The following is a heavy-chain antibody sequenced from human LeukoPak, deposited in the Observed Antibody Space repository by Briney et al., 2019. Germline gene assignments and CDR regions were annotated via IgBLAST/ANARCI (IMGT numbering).Heavy chain of an antibody. D-gene: IGHD3-22*01. V-gene: IGHV1-2*02. CDR2: INPNSGGT. J-gene: IGHJ4*02. Sequence: ASVKVSCKASGYTFTGYYMHWVRQAPGQGLEWMGWINPNSGGTNYAQKFQGRVTMTRDTSISTAYMELSSLRSEDTAVYYCARGPRYYYDSSGITDYWGQGTLVTVSS. CDR1: GYTFTGYY. CDR3: ARGPRYYYDSSGITDY.